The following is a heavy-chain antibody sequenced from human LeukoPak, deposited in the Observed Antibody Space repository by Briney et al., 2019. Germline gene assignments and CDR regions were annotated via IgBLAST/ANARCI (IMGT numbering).Heavy chain of an antibody. CDR1: GGSISSSSYY. D-gene: IGHD6-25*01. CDR2: IYYSGST. Sequence: SETLSLTCTVSGGSISSSSYYWGWIRQPPGKGLEWIGSIYYSGSTYYNPSLKSRVTISVDTSKNQFSLKLSSVTAADTAVYYCARSRGKGGSYYFDYWGQGTLVTVSS. J-gene: IGHJ4*02. V-gene: IGHV4-39*01. CDR3: ARSRGKGGSYYFDY.